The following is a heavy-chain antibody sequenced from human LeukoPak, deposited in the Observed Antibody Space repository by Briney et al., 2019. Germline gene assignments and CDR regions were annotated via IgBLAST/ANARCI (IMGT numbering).Heavy chain of an antibody. CDR1: GFTFSSYS. CDR2: ISSSSSTI. D-gene: IGHD2-2*01. V-gene: IGHV3-48*01. CDR3: ARDGDIVVVPAAMDY. J-gene: IGHJ4*02. Sequence: PGGSLRLSCAASGFTFSSYSINWVRQAPGKGLEWVSYISSSSSTIYYADSVKGRFTISRDNAKNSLYLQMNSLRAEDTAVYYCARDGDIVVVPAAMDYWGQGTLVTVSS.